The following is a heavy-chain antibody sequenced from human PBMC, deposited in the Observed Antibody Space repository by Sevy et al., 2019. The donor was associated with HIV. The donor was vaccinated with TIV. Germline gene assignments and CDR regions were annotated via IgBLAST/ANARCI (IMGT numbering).Heavy chain of an antibody. V-gene: IGHV3-53*01. J-gene: IGHJ6*02. CDR2: IYSGGST. CDR1: GFTVSSNY. D-gene: IGHD3-10*01. Sequence: GGSLRLSCAASGFTVSSNYMSWVRQAPGKGLEWVSVIYSGGSTYYADSLKGRFTITRDNSKNTRNLQMNSLRAEYTAVYYCARMITMVRGVMKYYYYYGMDVWGQGTMVTVSS. CDR3: ARMITMVRGVMKYYYYYGMDV.